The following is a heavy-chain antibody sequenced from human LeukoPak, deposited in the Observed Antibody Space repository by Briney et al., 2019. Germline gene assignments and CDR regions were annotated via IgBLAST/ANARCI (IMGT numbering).Heavy chain of an antibody. CDR3: ARANYYGSGSEKIDY. D-gene: IGHD3-10*01. CDR1: GGSFSGYY. J-gene: IGHJ4*02. V-gene: IGHV4-34*01. CDR2: INHSAST. Sequence: PSETLSLTCAVYGGSFSGYYWSWIRQPPGKGLEWIGEINHSASTNYNPSLKSRVTISVDTSKNQFSLKLSSVTAADTAVYYCARANYYGSGSEKIDYWGQGTLVTVSS.